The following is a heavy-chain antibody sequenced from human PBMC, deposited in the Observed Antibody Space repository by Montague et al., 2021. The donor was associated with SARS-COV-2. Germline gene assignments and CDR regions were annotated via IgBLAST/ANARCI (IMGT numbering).Heavy chain of an antibody. CDR1: GGSMSDSN. J-gene: IGHJ5*02. CDR3: ASAVSVRCAVNWFDP. CDR2: MYNSGGS. D-gene: IGHD3-10*01. V-gene: IGHV4-59*13. Sequence: SETLSLTCTVSGGSMSDSNWSWVWHPPGTGLDLLSNMYNSGGSNSNSSLNSRVSISVYTPKNQFSLKLTSVTAADTAVYYYASAVSVRCAVNWFDPWGQGTLVTVSS.